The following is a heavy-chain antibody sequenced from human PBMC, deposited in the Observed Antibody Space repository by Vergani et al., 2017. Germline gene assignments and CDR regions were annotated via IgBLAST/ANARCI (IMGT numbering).Heavy chain of an antibody. D-gene: IGHD2-2*01. V-gene: IGHV4-34*01. J-gene: IGHJ6*02. CDR2: INHSGST. CDR1: GGSFSGYY. Sequence: QVQLQQWGAGLLKPSETLSLTCAVYGGSFSGYYWSWIRQPPGKGLEWIGEINHSGSTNYNPSLKSRVNISVDTPKNQLHLKLSSVTAADTAVYYCARGYPGIVVVPAARPDYYYGMDVWGQGTTVTVSS. CDR3: ARGYPGIVVVPAARPDYYYGMDV.